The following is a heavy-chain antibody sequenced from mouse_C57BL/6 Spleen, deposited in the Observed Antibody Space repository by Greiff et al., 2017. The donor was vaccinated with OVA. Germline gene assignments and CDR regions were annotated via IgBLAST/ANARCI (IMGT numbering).Heavy chain of an antibody. CDR1: GYTFTSYW. D-gene: IGHD2-3*01. J-gene: IGHJ2*01. CDR2: IDPSDSYT. V-gene: IGHV1-59*01. Sequence: QVQLQQPGAELVRPGTSVKLSCKASGYTFTSYWMHWVKQRPGQGLEWIGVIDPSDSYTNYNQKFKGKATLTVATSSSTAYMQLSSLTSEDSAVYYCARERDGYYDYWGQGTTLTVSS. CDR3: ARERDGYYDY.